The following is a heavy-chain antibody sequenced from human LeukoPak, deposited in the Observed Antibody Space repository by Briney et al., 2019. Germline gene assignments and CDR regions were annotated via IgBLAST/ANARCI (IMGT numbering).Heavy chain of an antibody. D-gene: IGHD3-22*01. CDR1: GGSISSSSYY. V-gene: IGHV4-39*07. Sequence: SETLSLTCTVSGGSISSSSYYWGWIRQPPGKGLEWIGSIYYSGSTYYNPSLKSRVTISVDTSKNQFSLKLSSVTAADTAVYYCARVPPGRSGYYRSHWFDPWGQGTLVTVSS. CDR2: IYYSGST. J-gene: IGHJ5*02. CDR3: ARVPPGRSGYYRSHWFDP.